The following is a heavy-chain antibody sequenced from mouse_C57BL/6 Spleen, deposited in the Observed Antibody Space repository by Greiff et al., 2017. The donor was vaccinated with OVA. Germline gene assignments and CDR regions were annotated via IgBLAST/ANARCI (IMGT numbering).Heavy chain of an antibody. CDR1: GYAFTNYL. CDR3: AKVADWYFDV. D-gene: IGHD1-1*01. CDR2: INPGSGGT. J-gene: IGHJ1*03. Sequence: QVQLQQSGAELVRPGTSVKVSCKASGYAFTNYLIEWVKQRPGQGLEWIGVINPGSGGTNYNEKFKGKATLTADKSSSTAYMQLSNLTSEDSAVYFCAKVADWYFDVWGTGTTVTVSS. V-gene: IGHV1-54*01.